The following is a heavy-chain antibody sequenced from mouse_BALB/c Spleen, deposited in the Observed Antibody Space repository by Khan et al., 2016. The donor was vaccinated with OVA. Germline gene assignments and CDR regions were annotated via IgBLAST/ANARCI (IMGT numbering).Heavy chain of an antibody. V-gene: IGHV1-31*01. D-gene: IGHD2-2*01. CDR1: GYSFTSYY. J-gene: IGHJ3*01. CDR3: TRNGYVTWFTY. Sequence: VQLKQSGPELMKPGASVKISCKASGYSFTSYYIHWVMQRHGESLEWIGYIDPFSGGSTYNQKFKVKAIFTVDKSSSTAYIHLSNLTSEDSAFYYCTRNGYVTWFTYWGQGTLVTVSA. CDR2: IDPFSGGS.